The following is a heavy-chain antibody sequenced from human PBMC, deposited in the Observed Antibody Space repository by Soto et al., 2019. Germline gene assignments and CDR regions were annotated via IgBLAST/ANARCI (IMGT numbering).Heavy chain of an antibody. D-gene: IGHD6-13*01. V-gene: IGHV3-23*01. CDR3: AKGSSWDNYFYYGLDV. CDR1: GFTFTSYA. Sequence: EVHLLESGGGLVQPGGSLRLSCAASGFTFTSYAMSWVRQAAGKGLEWVSTLSGSGDSTYYADSVKGRFIISRDNLKNTLLLQINRLRADATAVYYCAKGSSWDNYFYYGLDVWGQGTTVTVSS. CDR2: LSGSGDST. J-gene: IGHJ6*02.